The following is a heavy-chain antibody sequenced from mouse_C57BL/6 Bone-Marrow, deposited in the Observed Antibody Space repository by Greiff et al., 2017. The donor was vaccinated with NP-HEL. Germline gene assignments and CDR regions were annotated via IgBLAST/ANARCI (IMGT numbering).Heavy chain of an antibody. CDR1: GYSITSGYD. CDR2: ISYSGST. V-gene: IGHV3-1*01. CDR3: ARGGMVTNWFAY. J-gene: IGHJ3*01. Sequence: EVKLMESGPGMVKPSQSLSLTCTVTGYSITSGYDWHWIRHFPGNKLEWMGYISYSGSTNYNPSLKSRISITHDTSKNHFFLKLNSVTTEDTATYYCARGGMVTNWFAYWGQGTLVTVSA. D-gene: IGHD2-2*01.